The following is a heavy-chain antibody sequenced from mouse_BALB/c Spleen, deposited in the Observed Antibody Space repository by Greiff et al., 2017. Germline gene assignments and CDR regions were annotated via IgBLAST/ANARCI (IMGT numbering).Heavy chain of an antibody. D-gene: IGHD1-1*02. J-gene: IGHJ4*01. CDR1: GFTFTDYY. Sequence: EVQLVESGGGLVQPGGSLRLSCATSGFTFTDYYMSWVRQPPGKALEWLGFIRNKANGYTTEYSASVKGRFTISRDNSQSILYLQMNTLRAEDSATYSCARYIGWGYYGLDYWGQGTSVTVSS. V-gene: IGHV7-3*02. CDR3: ARYIGWGYYGLDY. CDR2: IRNKANGYTT.